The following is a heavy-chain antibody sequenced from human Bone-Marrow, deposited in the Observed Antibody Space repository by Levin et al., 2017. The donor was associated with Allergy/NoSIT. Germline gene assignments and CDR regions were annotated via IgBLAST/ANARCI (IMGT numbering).Heavy chain of an antibody. CDR2: INSDGSST. Sequence: GGSLRLSCAASRFTFSSYWLHWVRQAPGKGLVWVSRINSDGSSTAYADSVKGRFTISRDNAKNTLYLQMNSLRADDTAVYYCAGESRSAFDIWGQVTMVTVSS. D-gene: IGHD6-13*01. V-gene: IGHV3-74*01. CDR1: RFTFSSYW. CDR3: AGESRSAFDI. J-gene: IGHJ3*02.